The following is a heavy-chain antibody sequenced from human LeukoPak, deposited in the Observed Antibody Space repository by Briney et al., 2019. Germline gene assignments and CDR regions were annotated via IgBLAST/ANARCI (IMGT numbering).Heavy chain of an antibody. CDR1: GGSITSGGDY. Sequence: SQTLSLTCTVSGGSITSGGDYWGWIRQHPGKGLEWIGYIYYSGSTYYNPSLKSRVTISGDTSKNQFSLKLSSVTAADTAVYYCAKERDGRTLWGQGTLVTVSS. CDR3: AKERDGRTL. J-gene: IGHJ4*02. V-gene: IGHV4-31*03. CDR2: IYYSGST.